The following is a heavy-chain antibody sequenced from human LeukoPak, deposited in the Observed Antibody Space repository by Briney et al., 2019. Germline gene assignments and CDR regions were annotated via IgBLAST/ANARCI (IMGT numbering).Heavy chain of an antibody. J-gene: IGHJ5*02. Sequence: GGSLRLSCAASGFTFSSYAMSWVRQAPGKGLEWVSAISGGGGSTYYADSVRGRFTVSRDNSKNTLYLQMNSLRPEDTAIYYCARCITAAWDWFDPWGQGTLVTVSS. CDR2: ISGGGGST. CDR1: GFTFSSYA. V-gene: IGHV3-23*01. CDR3: ARCITAAWDWFDP. D-gene: IGHD6-13*01.